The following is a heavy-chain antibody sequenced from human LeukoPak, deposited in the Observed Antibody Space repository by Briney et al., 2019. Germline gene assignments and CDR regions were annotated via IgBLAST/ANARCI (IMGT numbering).Heavy chain of an antibody. CDR1: GYTLTELS. CDR2: FDPEDGET. V-gene: IGHV1-24*01. Sequence: GASVKVSCKVSGYTLTELSMHWVRQAPGKGLEWMGGFDPEDGETIYAQKFQGRVTMTEDTSTDTAYMELSSLRSEDTAVYYCARSSPGGSPWIQLWSPFDYWGQGTLVTVSS. CDR3: ARSSPGGSPWIQLWSPFDY. J-gene: IGHJ4*02. D-gene: IGHD5-18*01.